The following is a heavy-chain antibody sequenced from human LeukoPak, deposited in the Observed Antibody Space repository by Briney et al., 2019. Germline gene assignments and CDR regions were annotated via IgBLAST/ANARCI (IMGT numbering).Heavy chain of an antibody. V-gene: IGHV6-1*01. Sequence: SQTLSLTCAISGDSVSSKSATWNWIRQSPSRGLEWLGRTYYRSKWYNDYAVSVKSRITINPDTSKNQLSLQLNSVTPEDTAVYYCARVGGPFSSSSRFDFWGQGTLVTVSS. CDR1: GDSVSSKSAT. D-gene: IGHD6-6*01. J-gene: IGHJ4*02. CDR2: TYYRSKWYN. CDR3: ARVGGPFSSSSRFDF.